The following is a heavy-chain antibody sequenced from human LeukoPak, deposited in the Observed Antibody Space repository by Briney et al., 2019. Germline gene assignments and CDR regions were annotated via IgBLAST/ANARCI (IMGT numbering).Heavy chain of an antibody. Sequence: GGSLRLSCAASGFTFTNAYMTWVRQAPGKGLEWVGRIKSKVDGGTTDYGAPVQARFSLSRDDSKNTVYLQMNSLRTEDTAVYYCTTDAGYSSRWYNYWGQGTLVTVAS. J-gene: IGHJ4*02. V-gene: IGHV3-15*01. CDR1: GFTFTNAY. CDR3: TTDAGYSSRWYNY. CDR2: IKSKVDGGTT. D-gene: IGHD6-13*01.